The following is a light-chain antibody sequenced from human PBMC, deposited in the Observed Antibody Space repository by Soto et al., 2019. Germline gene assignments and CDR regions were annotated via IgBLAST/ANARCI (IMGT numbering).Light chain of an antibody. Sequence: EIVMTQSPATLSASPGERATLSCRASQSVRSNLAWYQQKPGQAPRLLIYGASTRATGIPARFSGSGSGTEFTLSIGSLQSEDFAVDYCQQYNDWPPTVGQGTKVDIK. CDR2: GAS. V-gene: IGKV3-15*01. J-gene: IGKJ1*01. CDR1: QSVRSN. CDR3: QQYNDWPPT.